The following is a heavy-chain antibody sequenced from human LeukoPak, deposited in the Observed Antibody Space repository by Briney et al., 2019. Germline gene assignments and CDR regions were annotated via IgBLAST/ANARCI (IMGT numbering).Heavy chain of an antibody. CDR2: IHYSGLT. V-gene: IGHV4-59*02. CDR1: GGSVNGYY. CDR3: ARVPRSQCSGGSCYLPD. Sequence: SETLSLTCTVSGGSVNGYYWNWIRQAPGKGLEWIGFIHYSGLTVYSPSLQSRVSMSVDTSRNQFSLNLSSVTAADTAMYYCARVPRSQCSGGSCYLPDWGQGTLVTVSS. J-gene: IGHJ4*02. D-gene: IGHD2-15*01.